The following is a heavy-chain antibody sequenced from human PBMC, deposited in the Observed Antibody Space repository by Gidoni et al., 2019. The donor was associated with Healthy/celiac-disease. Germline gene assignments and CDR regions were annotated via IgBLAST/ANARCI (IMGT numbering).Heavy chain of an antibody. CDR1: GYTFTSYY. CDR2: INPSGGST. Sequence: QVQLVQSGAEVKKPGASVKVSCKASGYTFTSYYMHWVRQAPGQGLEWMGIINPSGGSTSYAQKFQGRVTMTRDTSTSTVYMELSSLRSEDTAVYYCARDSYSSSSEWTYYNYYGMDVWGQGTTVTVSS. D-gene: IGHD6-6*01. V-gene: IGHV1-46*01. CDR3: ARDSYSSSSEWTYYNYYGMDV. J-gene: IGHJ6*02.